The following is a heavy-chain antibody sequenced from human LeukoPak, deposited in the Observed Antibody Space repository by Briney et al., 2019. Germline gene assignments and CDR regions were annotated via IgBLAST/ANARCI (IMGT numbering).Heavy chain of an antibody. D-gene: IGHD6-13*01. V-gene: IGHV5-51*01. CDR2: IYPGDSDT. J-gene: IGHJ3*02. CDR3: ARGSGYSSSWYGGPGAFDI. Sequence: GESLQISCKGSGYSFTSYWIGWVRQMPGKGLEWMGIIYPGDSDTRYSPSFQGQVTISADKSISTAYLQWSSLKASDTAMYYCARGSGYSSSWYGGPGAFDIWGQGTMVTVSS. CDR1: GYSFTSYW.